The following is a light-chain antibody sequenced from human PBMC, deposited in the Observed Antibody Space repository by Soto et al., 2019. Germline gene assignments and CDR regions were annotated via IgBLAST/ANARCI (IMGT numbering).Light chain of an antibody. CDR1: SSNIGGNS. CDR3: GSWDSSLSAYV. V-gene: IGLV1-51*01. Sequence: QSVLTQPPSVSAAPGQKVTISCSGSSSNIGGNSVSWYQQLPGTAPKLLIYDDNKRPSGIPDRFSGSKSGTSATLGIAGFQTGDEADYYCGSWDSSLSAYVFGTGTRSPS. CDR2: DDN. J-gene: IGLJ1*01.